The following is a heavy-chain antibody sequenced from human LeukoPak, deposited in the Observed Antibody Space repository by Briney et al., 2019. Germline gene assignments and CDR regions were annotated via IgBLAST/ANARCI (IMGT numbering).Heavy chain of an antibody. CDR2: IIPIFGTA. V-gene: IGHV1-69*13. CDR3: ARDRRHGDYDEY. Sequence: ASVKVSCKASGGTFSSYAISWVRPAPGQGLAWMGGIIPIFGTANYAQKFQGRVTITADESTSTAYMELSSLRSEDTAVYYCARDRRHGDYDEYWGQGTLVTVSS. D-gene: IGHD4-17*01. J-gene: IGHJ4*02. CDR1: GGTFSSYA.